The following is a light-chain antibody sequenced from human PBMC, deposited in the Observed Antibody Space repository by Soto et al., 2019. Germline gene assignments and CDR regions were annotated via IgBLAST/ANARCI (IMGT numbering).Light chain of an antibody. Sequence: EIVLTQSPATLSLSPGERATFSCRASQSVSSDLVWYQQKPGQAPRLLIYDASNRATGIPARFSGSGSGTDFTLTISSLEPEDFAVYYCQQRSNWPPEITFGQGTRLEIK. CDR1: QSVSSD. CDR3: QQRSNWPPEIT. J-gene: IGKJ5*01. CDR2: DAS. V-gene: IGKV3-11*01.